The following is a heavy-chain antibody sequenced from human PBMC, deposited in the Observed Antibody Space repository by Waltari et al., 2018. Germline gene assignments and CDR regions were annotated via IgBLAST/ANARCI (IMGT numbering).Heavy chain of an antibody. CDR1: GFTFNKYR. Sequence: EVKMVESGGGLVQPGCSLRLPCRGSGFTFNKYRMHWARQTPGNGPEWISNINFDGSDRDYAESVRGRFTISRDNVKRTLFLQMNGLRGEDTAVYFCARVTLLRGAHWGQGTLVTVSS. CDR2: INFDGSDR. J-gene: IGHJ4*02. CDR3: ARVTLLRGAH. V-gene: IGHV3-74*01. D-gene: IGHD3-10*01.